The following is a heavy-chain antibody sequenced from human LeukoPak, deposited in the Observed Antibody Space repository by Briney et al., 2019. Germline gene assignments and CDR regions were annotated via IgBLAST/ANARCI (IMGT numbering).Heavy chain of an antibody. CDR3: ASSSTTTWARY. V-gene: IGHV1-2*02. CDR2: INPNSGGT. J-gene: IGHJ1*01. D-gene: IGHD4-17*01. Sequence: ASVKVSCKVSGYTFTGYYMNCVRQAPGQGLRWMGWINPNSGGTNSAPKFQCRVTMTRDTSISPAYMELSRLRSDDTAVYYCASSSTTTWARYWGQGTLVTVSS. CDR1: GYTFTGYY.